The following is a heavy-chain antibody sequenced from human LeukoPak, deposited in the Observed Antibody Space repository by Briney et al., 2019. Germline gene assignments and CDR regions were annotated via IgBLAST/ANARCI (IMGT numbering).Heavy chain of an antibody. D-gene: IGHD2-21*02. CDR2: IYYSWCT. V-gene: IGHV4-59*01. Sequence: SETLSLTCTVSVGSISIYYWSWIPHPPGKGLECIGYIYYSWCTNHSPPPKRRVTISVDTSKNQFSLKLSSLTAADTAVYYCARVGRLPNTNIVVVTAISHWYFDVWGRGTLVTVSS. CDR1: VGSISIYY. J-gene: IGHJ2*01. CDR3: ARVGRLPNTNIVVVTAISHWYFDV.